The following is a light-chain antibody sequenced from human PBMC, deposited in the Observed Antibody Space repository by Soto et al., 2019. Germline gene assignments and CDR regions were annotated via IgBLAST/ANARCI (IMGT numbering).Light chain of an antibody. V-gene: IGLV3-21*02. J-gene: IGLJ2*01. Sequence: SHELTQPPSVSVAPGQTATITCGGHNIGSKSVNWYQQKPGQAPVLVVYDDTDRPSGIPERFSGSNSGNTATLTISRVEAGNEAAYFCQVWDRSSDHVIFGGGTKLTVL. CDR3: QVWDRSSDHVI. CDR2: DDT. CDR1: NIGSKS.